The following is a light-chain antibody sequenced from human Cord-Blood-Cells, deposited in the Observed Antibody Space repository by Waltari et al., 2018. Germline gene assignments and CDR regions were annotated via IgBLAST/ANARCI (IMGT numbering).Light chain of an antibody. V-gene: IGLV2-23*02. CDR3: CSYAGSRV. CDR1: SSAVGSYNL. Sequence: QSALTQPASVSGSPGQSITISCTATSSAVGSYNLVSWYQQHPGKAPNLMIYEVSKRPSGVSNRFSGSKSGNTASLTISGLQAEDEADYYCCSYAGSRVFGGGTKLTVL. J-gene: IGLJ3*02. CDR2: EVS.